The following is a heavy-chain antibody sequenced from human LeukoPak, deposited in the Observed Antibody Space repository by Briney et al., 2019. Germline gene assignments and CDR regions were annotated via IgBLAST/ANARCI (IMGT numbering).Heavy chain of an antibody. V-gene: IGHV4-59*12. CDR3: ARDIVVVVAANNYYYYMDV. Sequence: KPSETLSLTCTVSGGSISSYYWSWIRQPPGKGLEWIGYIYYSGSTNYNPSLKSRVTISVDTSKNQFSLKLSSVTAADTAVYYCARDIVVVVAANNYYYYMDVWGKGTTVTISS. J-gene: IGHJ6*03. CDR2: IYYSGST. CDR1: GGSISSYY. D-gene: IGHD2-15*01.